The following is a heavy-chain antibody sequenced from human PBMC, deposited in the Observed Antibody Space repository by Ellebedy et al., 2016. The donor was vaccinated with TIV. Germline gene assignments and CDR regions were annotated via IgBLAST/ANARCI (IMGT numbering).Heavy chain of an antibody. J-gene: IGHJ6*02. CDR1: GGSISSGNYY. CDR2: IYQSGRT. V-gene: IGHV4-31*03. CDR3: ARDAWLTLLGGMDV. Sequence: LRFSXTVSGGSISSGNYYWSWIRQSPGKGLERIVYIYQSGRTPYNPSLKSRVLISRDTSRNRLSLNLTSVTAADTAVYYCARDAWLTLLGGMDVWGQGTTVTVSS. D-gene: IGHD5-18*01.